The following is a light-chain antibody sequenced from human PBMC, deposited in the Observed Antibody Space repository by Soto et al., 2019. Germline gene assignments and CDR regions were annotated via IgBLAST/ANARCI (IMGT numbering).Light chain of an antibody. Sequence: IGWRQSPGTLSLSPGKTPTLSCGAGQSVTSTSLAWYQQKPGQAPRLLMYGASSRATGTPDRISGGGSGTDFTLTISRLENEDFAVYDCQHYVPSPITFGQGTRLEIK. J-gene: IGKJ5*01. CDR2: GAS. V-gene: IGKV3-20*01. CDR3: QHYVPSPIT. CDR1: QSVTSTS.